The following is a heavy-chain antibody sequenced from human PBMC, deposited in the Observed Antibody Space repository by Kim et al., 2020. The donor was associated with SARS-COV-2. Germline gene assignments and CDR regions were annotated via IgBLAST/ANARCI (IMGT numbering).Heavy chain of an antibody. CDR3: AREKIAVATLQPLYYVDY. CDR1: GDSVSSNSAA. V-gene: IGHV6-1*01. D-gene: IGHD6-19*01. J-gene: IGHJ4*02. Sequence: SQTLSLTCAISGDSVSSNSAAWNWIRQSPSRGLEWLGRTYYRSKWYNDYAVSVKSRITINPGTSKNQFSLQLNSVTPEDTAVYYCAREKIAVATLQPLYYVDYGGRGTLGTVA. CDR2: TYYRSKWYN.